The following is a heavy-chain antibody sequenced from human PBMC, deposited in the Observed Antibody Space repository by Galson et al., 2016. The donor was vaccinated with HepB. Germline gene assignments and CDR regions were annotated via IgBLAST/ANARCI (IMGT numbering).Heavy chain of an antibody. CDR3: ARSLGTDTDFQH. CDR1: GGTFSSYA. D-gene: IGHD7-27*01. CDR2: IIPIFGTA. Sequence: SVKVSCKASGGTFSSYAISWVRQAPGQGLEWMGGIIPIFGTANYAQKFQGRVTITADESTSTAYMELSSLRSEDTAVYVCARSLGTDTDFQHWGQGTLVTVSS. J-gene: IGHJ1*01. V-gene: IGHV1-69*13.